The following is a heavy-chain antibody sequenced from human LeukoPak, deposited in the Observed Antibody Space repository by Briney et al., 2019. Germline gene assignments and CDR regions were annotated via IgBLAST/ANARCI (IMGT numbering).Heavy chain of an antibody. J-gene: IGHJ4*02. D-gene: IGHD2/OR15-2a*01. CDR2: ISGSGGSS. CDR3: ARGKGYLEY. Sequence: GGSLRLSCGASGLSFSSSAMSWVRQAPGKGLEWVSAISGSGGSSYYADSVKGRFTISRDNSKNTVYLQMNSLRSEDTAVYYCARGKGYLEYWGQGTLVTVTS. CDR1: GLSFSSSA. V-gene: IGHV3-23*01.